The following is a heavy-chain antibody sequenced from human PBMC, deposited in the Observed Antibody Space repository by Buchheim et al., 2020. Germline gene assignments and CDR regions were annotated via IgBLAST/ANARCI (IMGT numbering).Heavy chain of an antibody. CDR3: ARVSGGAGLDDALDI. J-gene: IGHJ3*02. V-gene: IGHV3-48*03. Sequence: EVPLVESGGGFVQPGGSLRLSCAASGFTFSSYEISWVRQAPGKGVEWISYISSSASTKHYADSVKGRFTISRDNAEKSLYLQMTTLRAEDTAVYYCARVSGGAGLDDALDIWGQGT. CDR2: ISSSASTK. CDR1: GFTFSSYE. D-gene: IGHD3-16*01.